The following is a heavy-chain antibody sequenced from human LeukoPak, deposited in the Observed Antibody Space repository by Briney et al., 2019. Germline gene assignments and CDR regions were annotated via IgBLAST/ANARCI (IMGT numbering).Heavy chain of an antibody. D-gene: IGHD1-14*01. Sequence: SVKVSCKASGFTFTSSAMQWVRQARGQRLEWIGWIVVGSGNTNYAQKFQERVTMTRDMSTSTAYMELSSLRSEDTAVYYCAADDAGHTPLGEPTGKFDPWGQGTLVTVSS. V-gene: IGHV1-58*02. CDR1: GFTFTSSA. CDR2: IVVGSGNT. J-gene: IGHJ5*02. CDR3: AADDAGHTPLGEPTGKFDP.